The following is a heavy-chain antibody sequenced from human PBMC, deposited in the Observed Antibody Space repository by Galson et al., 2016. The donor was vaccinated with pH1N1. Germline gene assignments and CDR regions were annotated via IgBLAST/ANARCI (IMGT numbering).Heavy chain of an antibody. CDR2: IRASDGSP. CDR3: AKDSSAYLWHFDC. CDR1: GFTFRRSG. D-gene: IGHD3-22*01. J-gene: IGHJ4*02. Sequence: SLRLSCAVSGFTFRRSGMHWVRQAPGKGLEWVSVIRASDGSPYYADSVKGRFTISRDISKNTLYLQMNRLRAEDTAVYYCAKDSSAYLWHFDCWGQGTLVTVSS. V-gene: IGHV3-23*01.